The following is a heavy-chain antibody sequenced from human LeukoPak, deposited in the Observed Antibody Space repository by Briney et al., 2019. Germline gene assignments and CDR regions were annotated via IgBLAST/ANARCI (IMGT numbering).Heavy chain of an antibody. J-gene: IGHJ4*02. CDR3: ARFRYPQTLYYFDY. D-gene: IGHD1-1*01. CDR2: TYYSGNT. CDR1: GGSITSYY. V-gene: IGHV4-59*01. Sequence: PSETLSLTCTVSGGSITSYYWSWIRQPPGKGLEWIGYTYYSGNTNYNPSLKSRVTISVDTSKNQFSLKLSSMTAADTAVYYCARFRYPQTLYYFDYWGQGTLVIVSS.